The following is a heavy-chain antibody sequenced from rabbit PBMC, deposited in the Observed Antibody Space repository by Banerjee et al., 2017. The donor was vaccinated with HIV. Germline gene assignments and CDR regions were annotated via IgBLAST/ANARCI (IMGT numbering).Heavy chain of an antibody. D-gene: IGHD1-1*01. V-gene: IGHV1S45*01. CDR3: ARDLVAVIGWNFSL. Sequence: QEKLVESGGGLVQPEGSLTLTCTHSGFSFSSYHNMCWVRQAPGKGLEWIACINAITGKAVYASWAKGRFTFSKTSSTTVTLQMTSLTAADTATYFCARDLVAVIGWNFSLWGPGTLVTVS. CDR1: GFSFSSYHN. CDR2: INAITGKA. J-gene: IGHJ4*01.